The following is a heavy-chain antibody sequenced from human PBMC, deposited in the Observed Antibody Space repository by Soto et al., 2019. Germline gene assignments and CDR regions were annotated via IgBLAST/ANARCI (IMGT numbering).Heavy chain of an antibody. V-gene: IGHV1-2*02. J-gene: IGHJ4*02. CDR2: INPNSGGT. D-gene: IGHD1-1*01. CDR1: GYTFTGYY. CDR3: ARWGWNDGLDY. Sequence: GASVKVSCKASGYTFTGYYMHWVRQAPGQGLEWMGWINPNSGGTNYVQKFQGRVTMTRDTSISTAYMELSRLRSDDTAVYYCARWGWNDGLDYWGQGTLVTVSS.